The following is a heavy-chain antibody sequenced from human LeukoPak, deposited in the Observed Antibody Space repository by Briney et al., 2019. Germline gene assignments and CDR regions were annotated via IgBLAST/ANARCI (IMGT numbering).Heavy chain of an antibody. CDR3: ARAGIIITFGGVFSGKNTGYYFDY. D-gene: IGHD3-16*01. CDR1: GGTFSSYA. V-gene: IGHV1-69*13. Sequence: ASVKVSCKASGGTFSSYAISWVRQAPGQGLEWMGGIIPIFGTANYAQKFQGRVTITADESTSTAYMELSSLRSEDTAVYYCARAGIIITFGGVFSGKNTGYYFDYWGQGTLVTVSS. CDR2: IIPIFGTA. J-gene: IGHJ4*02.